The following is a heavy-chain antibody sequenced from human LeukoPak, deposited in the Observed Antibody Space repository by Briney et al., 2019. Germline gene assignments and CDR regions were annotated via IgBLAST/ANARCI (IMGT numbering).Heavy chain of an antibody. CDR1: GFTFSNAW. V-gene: IGHV3-23*01. CDR3: AKRLVCTTTHCYGFDF. Sequence: GGSLRLSCAASGFTFSNAWMSWVRQAPGKGLEWVSSISADETGTYYTNSVKGRFTISRDNSKNTVSLQMNSLRGEDTAIYYCAKRLVCTTTHCYGFDFWGQGTLVTVSS. CDR2: ISADETGT. J-gene: IGHJ4*02. D-gene: IGHD2-2*01.